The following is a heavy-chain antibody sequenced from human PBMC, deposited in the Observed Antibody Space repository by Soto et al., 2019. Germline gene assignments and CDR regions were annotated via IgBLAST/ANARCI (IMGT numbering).Heavy chain of an antibody. V-gene: IGHV4-34*01. Sequence: SETLSLTCAVYGGSFSGYYWSWIRQPPGKGLEWIGEINHSGSTNYNPSLKSRVTISVDTSKNQFSLKLSSVTAADTAVYYCARSYDSSGYYYRYYFDYWGQGTLVTVSS. CDR1: GGSFSGYY. CDR3: ARSYDSSGYYYRYYFDY. CDR2: INHSGST. J-gene: IGHJ4*02. D-gene: IGHD3-22*01.